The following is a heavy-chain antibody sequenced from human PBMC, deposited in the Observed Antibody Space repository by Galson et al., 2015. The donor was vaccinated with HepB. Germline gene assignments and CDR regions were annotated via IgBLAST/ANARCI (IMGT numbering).Heavy chain of an antibody. CDR3: ARGELRYFDWPTISYYYYGMDV. V-gene: IGHV3-48*03. CDR1: GFTFSSYE. J-gene: IGHJ6*02. Sequence: SLRLSCAASGFTFSSYEMNWVRQAPGKGLEWVSYISSSGSTIYYADSVKGRFTISRDNAKNSLYLQVNSLRAEDTAVYYCARGELRYFDWPTISYYYYGMDVWAKGPRSPSP. CDR2: ISSSGSTI. D-gene: IGHD3-9*01.